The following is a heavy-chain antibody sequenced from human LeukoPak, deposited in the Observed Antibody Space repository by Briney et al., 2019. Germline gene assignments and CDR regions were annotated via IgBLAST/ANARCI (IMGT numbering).Heavy chain of an antibody. CDR3: ARERSRYFACDY. D-gene: IGHD3-9*01. J-gene: IGHJ4*02. V-gene: IGHV3-30-3*01. Sequence: PGGSLRLSCAASGFPFSTYFMHWVRQAPGKGLEWVASISYDGSEKYYAESVRGRFTISRDNSKNTLYVQMNSLRAEDTGVYYCARERSRYFACDYWGQGTLVTVSS. CDR2: ISYDGSEK. CDR1: GFPFSTYF.